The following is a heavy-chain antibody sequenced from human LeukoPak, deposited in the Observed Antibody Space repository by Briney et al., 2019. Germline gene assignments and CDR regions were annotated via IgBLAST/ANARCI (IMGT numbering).Heavy chain of an antibody. Sequence: PSETLSLTCTVSGGSISSSSYYWGWIRQPPGKGLEWVGSIYYSGSTYYNPSLKSRVTISVDTSKNQFSLRLTSVTAADTAVYYCAKRGVEMSAVRLDNWLDPWGQGTLVTVSS. CDR1: GGSISSSSYY. J-gene: IGHJ5*02. CDR3: AKRGVEMSAVRLDNWLDP. V-gene: IGHV4-39*01. CDR2: IYYSGST. D-gene: IGHD5-24*01.